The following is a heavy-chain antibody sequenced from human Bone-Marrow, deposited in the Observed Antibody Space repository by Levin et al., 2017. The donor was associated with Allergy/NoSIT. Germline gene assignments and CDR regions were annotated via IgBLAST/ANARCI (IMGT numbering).Heavy chain of an antibody. V-gene: IGHV5-51*01. CDR3: ARRRSGSLDAFDI. Sequence: ESLKISCKGSGYNFITYWIGWVRQMPEKGLEWMGIIYPGDSDTRYSPSFQGQVTISVDSSITTAYLQWSSLKASDTAMYYCARRRSGSLDAFDIWGQGTMVTVSS. D-gene: IGHD1-26*01. J-gene: IGHJ3*02. CDR2: IYPGDSDT. CDR1: GYNFITYW.